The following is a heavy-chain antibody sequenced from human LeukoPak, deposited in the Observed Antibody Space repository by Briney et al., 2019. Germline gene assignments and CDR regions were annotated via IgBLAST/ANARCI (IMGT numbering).Heavy chain of an antibody. CDR1: GFSFSSYA. J-gene: IGHJ4*02. CDR3: ARSERGCSGGSCYSSMDY. Sequence: GGSLRLSCAASGFSFSSYALCWIRQAPGKGLEWVSVISGSGGITYYADFMKGRFIFSRDNYKNLLSLLMNRLRADDTAVYYCARSERGCSGGSCYSSMDYWRQGTLVTVSS. D-gene: IGHD2-15*01. CDR2: ISGSGGIT. V-gene: IGHV3-23*01.